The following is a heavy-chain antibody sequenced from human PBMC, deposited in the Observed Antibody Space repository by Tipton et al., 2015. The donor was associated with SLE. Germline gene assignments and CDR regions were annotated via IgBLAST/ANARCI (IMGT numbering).Heavy chain of an antibody. CDR2: IYYSGST. V-gene: IGHV4-34*01. CDR1: GGSFSGYY. D-gene: IGHD6-13*01. CDR3: AREGSSWYGGDYFDY. Sequence: TLSLTCAVYGGSFSGYYWSWIRQPPGKGLEWIGSIYYSGSTYYNPSLKSRVTISLDTSKNQFSLKLSSVSAADTAVYYCAREGSSWYGGDYFDYWGQGTLITVSP. J-gene: IGHJ4*02.